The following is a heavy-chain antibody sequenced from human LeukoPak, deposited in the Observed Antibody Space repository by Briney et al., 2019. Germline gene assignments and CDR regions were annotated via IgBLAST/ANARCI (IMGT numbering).Heavy chain of an antibody. V-gene: IGHV4-4*07. CDR2: IYASGNT. CDR3: ARQGVATAIDY. D-gene: IGHD2-21*02. CDR1: AGSIISSY. Sequence: SPTLSLTCTVYAGSIISSYWSCIRQPAGKPPEWIGRIYASGNTNYNPSLKSRVTMSVDTSKNLFALKLSSVTAADTAVYYCARQGVATAIDYWGQGTLVTVSS. J-gene: IGHJ4*02.